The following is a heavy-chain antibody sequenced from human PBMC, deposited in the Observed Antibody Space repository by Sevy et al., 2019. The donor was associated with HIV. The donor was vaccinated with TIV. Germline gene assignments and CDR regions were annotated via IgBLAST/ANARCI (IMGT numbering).Heavy chain of an antibody. J-gene: IGHJ4*02. D-gene: IGHD1-1*01. CDR2: IIPIFHTT. CDR1: GATFKNYA. Sequence: ASVKVSCKASGATFKNYAISWVRQAPGQGLEWMGGIIPIFHTTDYAQNFQGRVTITADESTSTIYMELTSLRSEDTAVYYCVRGITTIIGGGYYFDSWGQGALITVSS. V-gene: IGHV1-69*13. CDR3: VRGITTIIGGGYYFDS.